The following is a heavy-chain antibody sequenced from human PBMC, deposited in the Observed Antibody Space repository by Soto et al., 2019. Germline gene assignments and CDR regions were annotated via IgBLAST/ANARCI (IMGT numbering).Heavy chain of an antibody. V-gene: IGHV1-69*13. CDR2: IIPIFGTA. J-gene: IGHJ6*02. CDR3: ARMNYDFWSGYPKPGDYYYYYGVDV. CDR1: GGTLSNHA. D-gene: IGHD3-3*01. Sequence: SVKVSCKASGGTLSNHAINWVRQAPGRGPEWVGVIIPIFGTANYAQKFQGRVTITADESTSTAYMELSSLRSEDTAVYYCARMNYDFWSGYPKPGDYYYYYGVDVWGQGTTVTVSS.